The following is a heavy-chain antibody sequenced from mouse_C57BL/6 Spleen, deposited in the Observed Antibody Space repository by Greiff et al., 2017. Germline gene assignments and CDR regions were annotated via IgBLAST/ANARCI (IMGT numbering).Heavy chain of an antibody. V-gene: IGHV2-6*02. CDR2: IWSDGST. J-gene: IGHJ3*01. Sequence: VQLQESGPGLVAPSQSLSITCTVSGFSLTSYGVHWVRQPPGKGLEWLVVIWSDGSTTYNSALKSRLSISKDNSKSQVILKMNSLQTDDTAMYYCARQYDYDDGARFAYWGQGTLVTVSA. D-gene: IGHD2-4*01. CDR3: ARQYDYDDGARFAY. CDR1: GFSLTSYG.